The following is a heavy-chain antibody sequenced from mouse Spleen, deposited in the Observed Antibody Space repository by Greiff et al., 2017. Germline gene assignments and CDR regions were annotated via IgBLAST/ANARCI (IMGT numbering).Heavy chain of an antibody. CDR1: GYTFTSYW. CDR2: INPSNGGT. J-gene: IGHJ3*01. V-gene: IGHV1-53*01. CDR3: ARWSNYDAWFAH. D-gene: IGHD2-5*01. Sequence: VQLQQSGTELVKPGASVKLSCKASGYTFTSYWMHWVKQRPGQGLEWIGNINPSNGGTNYNEKFKSKATLTVDKSSSTAYMQLSSLTSEDSAVYYCARWSNYDAWFAHWGQGTLVTVSA.